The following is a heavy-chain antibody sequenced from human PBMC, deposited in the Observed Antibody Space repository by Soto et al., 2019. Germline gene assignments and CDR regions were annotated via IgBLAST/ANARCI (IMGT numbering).Heavy chain of an antibody. CDR2: IYYSGST. V-gene: IGHV4-59*01. CDR1: GGSISSYY. CDR3: ARSVSGKRPYYYYMDV. J-gene: IGHJ6*03. Sequence: SETLSLTCTVSGGSISSYYWSWIRQPPGKGLEWIGYIYYSGSTNYNPSLKSRVTISVDTSKNQFSLKLSSVTAADTAVYYCARSVSGKRPYYYYMDVWGKGTTVTVSS. D-gene: IGHD1-26*01.